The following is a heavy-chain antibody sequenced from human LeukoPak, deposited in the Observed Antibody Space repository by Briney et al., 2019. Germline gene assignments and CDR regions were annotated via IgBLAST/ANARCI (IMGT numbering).Heavy chain of an antibody. D-gene: IGHD3-10*01. CDR2: ISGSGGST. Sequence: GGSLRLSCAASGFTFSSYGMSWVRQAPGKGLEWVSAISGSGGSTYYADSVKGRFTISRDNSKNTLYLQMNSLRAEDTAVYYCAKGGAVSSKSITMVRGTRKYSYYMDVWGKGTTVTISS. V-gene: IGHV3-23*01. CDR3: AKGGAVSSKSITMVRGTRKYSYYMDV. CDR1: GFTFSSYG. J-gene: IGHJ6*03.